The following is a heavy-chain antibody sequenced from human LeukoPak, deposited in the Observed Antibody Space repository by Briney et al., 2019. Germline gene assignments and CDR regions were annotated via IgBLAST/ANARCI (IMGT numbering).Heavy chain of an antibody. V-gene: IGHV4-38-2*02. D-gene: IGHD4-11*01. CDR2: IYHSGST. J-gene: IGHJ4*02. CDR1: GYSISSGYY. Sequence: PSETLSLTCAVSGYSISSGYYWGWIRQPPGKGLEWIGSIYHSGSTYYNPSLKSRVTISVDTSKNQFSLKLSSVTAADTAVYYCARDRRRPYPTTVTNSGDYWGQGTLVTVSS. CDR3: ARDRRRPYPTTVTNSGDY.